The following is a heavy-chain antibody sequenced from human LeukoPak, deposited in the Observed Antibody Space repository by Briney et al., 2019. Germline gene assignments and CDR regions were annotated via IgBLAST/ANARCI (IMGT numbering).Heavy chain of an antibody. Sequence: GGSLRLSCAASGFTFSSCAMSWVRQAPGKGLEWVSAISGSGGSTYYADSVKGRFTISRDNSKNTLYLQMNSLRAEDTAVYYCAKFRNPKQWLVGEYFDYWGQGTLVTVSS. CDR2: ISGSGGST. CDR3: AKFRNPKQWLVGEYFDY. CDR1: GFTFSSCA. J-gene: IGHJ4*02. V-gene: IGHV3-23*01. D-gene: IGHD6-19*01.